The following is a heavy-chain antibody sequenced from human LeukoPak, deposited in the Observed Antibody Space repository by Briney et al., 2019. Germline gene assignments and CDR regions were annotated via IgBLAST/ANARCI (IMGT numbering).Heavy chain of an antibody. CDR2: IYPGDSDT. J-gene: IGHJ5*02. D-gene: IGHD3-3*01. CDR3: ARPLRFLEWLSFDP. V-gene: IGHV5-51*01. CDR1: GYSFTSYW. Sequence: GESLKISCKGSGYSFTSYWIGWVRQMPGKGLEWMGIIYPGDSDTIYSPSFQGQVTISADKSISTAYLKWSSLKASDTAMYYCARPLRFLEWLSFDPWGQGTLVTVSS.